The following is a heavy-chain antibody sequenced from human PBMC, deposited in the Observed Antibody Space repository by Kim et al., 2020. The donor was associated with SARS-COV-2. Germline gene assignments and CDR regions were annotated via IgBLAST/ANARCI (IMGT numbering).Heavy chain of an antibody. CDR2: ISAYNGNT. D-gene: IGHD3-10*01. CDR1: GYTFTSYG. V-gene: IGHV1-18*01. J-gene: IGHJ4*02. Sequence: ASVKVSCKASGYTFTSYGISWVRQAPGQGLEWMGWISAYNGNTNYAQKLQGRVTMTTDTSTSTAYMELRSLRSDDTAVYYCARDRSPFITMVQGVTGGGSDYWGQGTLVTVSS. CDR3: ARDRSPFITMVQGVTGGGSDY.